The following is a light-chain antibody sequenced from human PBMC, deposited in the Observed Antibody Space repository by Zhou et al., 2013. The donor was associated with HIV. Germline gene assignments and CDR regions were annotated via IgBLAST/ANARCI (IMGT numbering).Light chain of an antibody. CDR2: GTS. CDR1: QDVSNC. Sequence: DIQMTQSPSSLSASIGDRVTITCRASQDVSNCLAWFHQKPGKVPKRLIYGTSSLQSGVPLRFSGSGSGTDFTLAISRLEPEDFAVYYCQQYGSSPRTFGQGTKLDIK. V-gene: IGKV1-16*01. J-gene: IGKJ2*01. CDR3: QQYGSSPRT.